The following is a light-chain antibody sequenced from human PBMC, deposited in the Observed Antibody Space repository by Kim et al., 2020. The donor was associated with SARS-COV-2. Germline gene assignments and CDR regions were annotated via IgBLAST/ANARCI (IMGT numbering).Light chain of an antibody. CDR1: QIVTSTY. CDR2: DVS. Sequence: LSPGETATLSCRASQIVTSTYLGWYQQKPGQAPRLIMYDVSSRATGIPARFSGSGSGTDFTLTISRLEPEDFAVYYCQQYGGSPYTFGQGTRLEI. J-gene: IGKJ2*01. CDR3: QQYGGSPYT. V-gene: IGKV3-20*01.